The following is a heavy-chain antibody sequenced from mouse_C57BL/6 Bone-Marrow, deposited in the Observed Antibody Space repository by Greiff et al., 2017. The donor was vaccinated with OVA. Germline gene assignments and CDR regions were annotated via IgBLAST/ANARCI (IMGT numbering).Heavy chain of an antibody. CDR1: GYTFTDYY. J-gene: IGHJ4*01. CDR3: ARSYYDGSSLYAMDY. V-gene: IGHV1-26*01. CDR2: INPTNGGT. Sequence: VQLQQSGPELVKPGASVKISCKASGYTFTDYYMNWVKQSPGQSLEWIGDINPTNGGTSYNQKFKGKATLTVDKSSSTAYMELRSLTSEDSAVYDGARSYYDGSSLYAMDYWGQGTSVTVSS. D-gene: IGHD1-1*01.